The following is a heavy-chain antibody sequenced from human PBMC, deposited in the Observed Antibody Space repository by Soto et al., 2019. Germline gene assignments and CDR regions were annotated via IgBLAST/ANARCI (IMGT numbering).Heavy chain of an antibody. CDR3: ARAGRAYCHCYLGF. V-gene: IGHV4-61*08. CDR1: GGSVSSGGYF. Sequence: PSETLSLTCTVSGGSVSSGGYFWSWVRQPPGKALEWIGYTSYSGSANQNPSLKGRVTMSVDTSNNRFSLRLTSVNAPDTAVYCWARAGRAYCHCYLGFRGRGARVAV. CDR2: TSYSGSA. D-gene: IGHD3-16*01. J-gene: IGHJ4*03.